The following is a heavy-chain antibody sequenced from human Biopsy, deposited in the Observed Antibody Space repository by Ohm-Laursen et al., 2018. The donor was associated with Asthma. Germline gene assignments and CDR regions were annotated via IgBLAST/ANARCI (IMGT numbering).Heavy chain of an antibody. V-gene: IGHV4-39*01. CDR1: GGSIRSNFYY. CDR3: ARQKLVAAEGPFDM. CDR2: IYKSGHA. J-gene: IGHJ3*02. D-gene: IGHD1-26*01. Sequence: GTLSLTCTVSGGSIRSNFYYWGWIRQPPGKGLVWIGHIYKSGHAYYNLSLKSQITISVYTYKNQFSLQLRSVTAADTAVYYCARQKLVAAEGPFDMWGQGTMVSVSS.